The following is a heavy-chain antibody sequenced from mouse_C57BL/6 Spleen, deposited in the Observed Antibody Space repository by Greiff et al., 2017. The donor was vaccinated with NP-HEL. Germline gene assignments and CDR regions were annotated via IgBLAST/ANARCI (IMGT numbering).Heavy chain of an antibody. V-gene: IGHV5-4*01. CDR2: ISDGGSYT. D-gene: IGHD3-3*01. CDR1: GFTFSSYA. J-gene: IGHJ2*01. Sequence: EVQLQESGGGLVKPGGSLKLSCAASGFTFSSYAMSWVRQTPEKRLEWVATISDGGSYTYYPDNVKGRFTISRDNAKNNLYLQMSHLKSEDTAMYYCARDLKLGGYWGQGTTLTVSS. CDR3: ARDLKLGGY.